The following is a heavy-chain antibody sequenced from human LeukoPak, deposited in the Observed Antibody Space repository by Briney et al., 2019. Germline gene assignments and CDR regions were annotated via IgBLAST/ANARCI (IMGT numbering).Heavy chain of an antibody. CDR2: ISSSGST. J-gene: IGHJ3*02. V-gene: IGHV4-4*07. CDR1: GGSISSYY. D-gene: IGHD3-22*01. Sequence: PSETLSLTCTVSGGSISSYYWSWIRQPAGKGLEWIGRISSSGSTNYNPSLKSRVTIPVDTSKNQFSLKLSSVTAADTAVYFCARGPYSYDRSGAFDIWGQGTMVTVSS. CDR3: ARGPYSYDRSGAFDI.